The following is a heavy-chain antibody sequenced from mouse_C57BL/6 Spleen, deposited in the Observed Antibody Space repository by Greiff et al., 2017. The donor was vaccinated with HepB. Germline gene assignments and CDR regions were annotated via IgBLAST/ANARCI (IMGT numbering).Heavy chain of an antibody. Sequence: EVQLQQSGTVLARPGASVKMSCKTSGYTFTSYWMHWVKQRPGQGLEWIGAIYPGNSDTSYNQKFKGKAKLTAVTSASTAYMELSSLTNEDSAVYDCTRSPRWPEEYFDVWGTGTTVTVSS. D-gene: IGHD2-3*01. CDR2: IYPGNSDT. J-gene: IGHJ1*03. CDR3: TRSPRWPEEYFDV. CDR1: GYTFTSYW. V-gene: IGHV1-5*01.